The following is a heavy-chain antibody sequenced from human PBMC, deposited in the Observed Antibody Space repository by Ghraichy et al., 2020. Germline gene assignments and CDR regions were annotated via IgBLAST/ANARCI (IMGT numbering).Heavy chain of an antibody. Sequence: SETLSLNCGVSGDSISGSNWWSWVRQTPGRGLEWIGEIYRGGSTNYNPSLKSRVTLSIDKSKNQFSLEMTSVTAADTAVYFCARVFLTVTSGGLMLSYHDYWGRGLLVTVSS. CDR1: GDSISGSNW. CDR3: ARVFLTVTSGGLMLSYHDY. V-gene: IGHV4-4*02. CDR2: IYRGGST. J-gene: IGHJ4*02. D-gene: IGHD3-16*01.